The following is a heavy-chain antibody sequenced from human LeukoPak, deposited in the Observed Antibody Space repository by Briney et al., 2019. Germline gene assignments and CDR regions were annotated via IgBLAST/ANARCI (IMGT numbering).Heavy chain of an antibody. CDR3: AKRIDIAVVPEAATHQAFDV. V-gene: IGHV1-18*01. D-gene: IGHD2-2*01. Sequence: ASVKVSCKASGYTFTSYGISWVRQAPGQGLEWMGWISAYNGITHYAQKLQDRVTMTTDTSTSTAYMELRSLRSDDTAVYYCAKRIDIAVVPEAATHQAFDVWGQGTMVTVSS. CDR2: ISAYNGIT. J-gene: IGHJ3*01. CDR1: GYTFTSYG.